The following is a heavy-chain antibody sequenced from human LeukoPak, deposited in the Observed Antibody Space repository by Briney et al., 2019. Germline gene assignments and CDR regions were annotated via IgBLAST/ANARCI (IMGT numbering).Heavy chain of an antibody. J-gene: IGHJ5*02. CDR2: ISTYNGDT. Sequence: ASVKVSCKASGYTFTSYGINWVRQAPGQGLEWMGWISTYNGDTNYAQKFQGRVIMTTDTSTSTAYIELRSLRSGDTASYYCAREWWGYDVLTGDNWFDPWGQGTLVTVSS. CDR3: AREWWGYDVLTGDNWFDP. D-gene: IGHD3-9*01. V-gene: IGHV1-18*01. CDR1: GYTFTSYG.